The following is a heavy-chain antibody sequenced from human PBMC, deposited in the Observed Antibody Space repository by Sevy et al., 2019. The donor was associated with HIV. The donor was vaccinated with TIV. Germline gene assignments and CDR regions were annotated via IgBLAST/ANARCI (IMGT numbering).Heavy chain of an antibody. CDR2: IYYSGST. D-gene: IGHD6-13*01. V-gene: IGHV4-30-4*01. J-gene: IGHJ4*02. CDR3: ARDSPIAAAGGIDY. CDR1: GGSISSGDYY. Sequence: SETLSLTCTVSGGSISSGDYYWSWIRQPPGKGLEWIGYIYYSGSTYYNPSLKSRVTISVDTSKNQFSLKLSSVTAADTAVYYCARDSPIAAAGGIDYWGQGTLVTVSS.